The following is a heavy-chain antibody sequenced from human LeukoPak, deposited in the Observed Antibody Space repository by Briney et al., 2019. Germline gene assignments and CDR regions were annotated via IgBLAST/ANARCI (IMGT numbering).Heavy chain of an antibody. CDR3: ARLTGYSSESWFDP. Sequence: PSETLSLTCTVSGGSISSYYWSWIRQPPGKGLEWIGYIHYSGSTNYKASLKSRVSISVDTSKNQFSLKLSSVTAADTAVYYCARLTGYSSESWFDPWGQGTLVTVSS. V-gene: IGHV4-59*01. D-gene: IGHD3-9*01. J-gene: IGHJ5*02. CDR2: IHYSGST. CDR1: GGSISSYY.